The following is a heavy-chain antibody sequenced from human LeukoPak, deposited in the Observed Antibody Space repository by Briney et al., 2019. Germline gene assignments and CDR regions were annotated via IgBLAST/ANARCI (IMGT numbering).Heavy chain of an antibody. V-gene: IGHV4-39*01. CDR2: IYYSGST. CDR1: GGSISSSSYY. D-gene: IGHD6-19*01. Sequence: SETLSLTCTVSGGSISSSSYYWGWIRQPPGKGLEWIGSIYYSGSTYYNPSLKSRVTISVDTSKNQFSLKLSSVTAVDTAVYYCARAGLGARAVATDAFDIWGQGTMVTVSS. CDR3: ARAGLGARAVATDAFDI. J-gene: IGHJ3*02.